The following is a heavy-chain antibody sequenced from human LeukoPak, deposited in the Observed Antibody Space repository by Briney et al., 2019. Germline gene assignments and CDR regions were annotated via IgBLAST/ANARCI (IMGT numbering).Heavy chain of an antibody. CDR2: ISGSGSGGST. J-gene: IGHJ4*02. V-gene: IGHV3-23*01. CDR1: GFTFSSSA. CDR3: AKSGYNRFDY. D-gene: IGHD5-24*01. Sequence: GGSLRLSCAASGFTFSSSALSWVRQAPGKGLEWVSNISGSGSGGSTYYADSVKGRFAISRDNSKNTLYLQMNSLRAEDTAVYYCAKSGYNRFDYWGQGTLVTVSS.